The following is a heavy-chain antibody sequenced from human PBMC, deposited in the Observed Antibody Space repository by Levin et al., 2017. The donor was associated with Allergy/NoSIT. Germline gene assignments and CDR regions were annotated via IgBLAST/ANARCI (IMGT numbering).Heavy chain of an antibody. CDR1: GGSISRDYSH. CDR3: ARDGQVLEY. CDR2: IYSSGST. J-gene: IGHJ4*02. V-gene: IGHV4-61*02. Sequence: SETLSLTCTVSGGSISRDYSHWGWIRQPAGKGLEWIGRIYSSGSTDYNPSLRSRVTISIDKSKNQFSLKLTSVTAADTAVYFCARDGQVLEYWGQGTPVTVSS.